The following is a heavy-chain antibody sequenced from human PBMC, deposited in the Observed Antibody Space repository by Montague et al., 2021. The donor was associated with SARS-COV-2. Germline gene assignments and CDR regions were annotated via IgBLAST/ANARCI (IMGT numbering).Heavy chain of an antibody. D-gene: IGHD3-22*01. CDR2: INHRGST. V-gene: IGHV4-34*01. CDR3: ARGRQHINMVVVVVTGGEYYFDF. Sequence: SETLSLTCAVYDGSFSDHSWTWIRQPPGKGLEWIGEINHRGSTNYNPSLKSRVTISVDTSKNQFSLKRTSVTAADTAVYYCARGRQHINMVVVVVTGGEYYFDFWGQGTLVAVSS. CDR1: DGSFSDHS. J-gene: IGHJ4*02.